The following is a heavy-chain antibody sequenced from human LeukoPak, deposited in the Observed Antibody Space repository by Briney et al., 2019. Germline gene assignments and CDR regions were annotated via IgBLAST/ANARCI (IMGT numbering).Heavy chain of an antibody. CDR1: AGTFSSYA. CDR2: IIPLFGTA. J-gene: IGHJ6*03. V-gene: IGHV1-69*05. CDR3: ARDRLTGYGSGSPYYLDV. Sequence: SVKVSCKASAGTFSSYAISWVRQAPGQGLEWMGGIIPLFGTANYAQKFQGRVTIITDESTSTAYMELSSLRSEDTAVYYCARDRLTGYGSGSPYYLDVWGKGTTVTVSS. D-gene: IGHD3-10*01.